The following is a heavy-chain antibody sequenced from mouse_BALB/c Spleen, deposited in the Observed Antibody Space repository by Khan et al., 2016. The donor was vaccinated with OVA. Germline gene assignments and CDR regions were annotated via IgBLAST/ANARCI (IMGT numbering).Heavy chain of an antibody. CDR2: INTYTGEP. D-gene: IGHD2-10*01. J-gene: IGHJ4*01. CDR3: ARPPYYSYVMVY. CDR1: GYTFTNYG. V-gene: IGHV9-3-1*01. Sequence: QIQLVQSGPELKKPGETVKISCKASGYTFTNYGMNWVKQAPGKGLKWMGWINTYTGEPTYADDFKGRFAFSLDTSASTAYLQINNLKSEDTATYFCARPPYYSYVMVYWGQGTSVTVSS.